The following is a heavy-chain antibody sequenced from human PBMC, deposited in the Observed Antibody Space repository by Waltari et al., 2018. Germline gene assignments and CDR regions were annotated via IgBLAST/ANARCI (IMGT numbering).Heavy chain of an antibody. D-gene: IGHD5-18*01. J-gene: IGHJ4*02. CDR3: ARQGGWIQLWPPLY. V-gene: IGHV4-34*01. Sequence: QVQLQQWGAGLLKPSETLSLTCAVYGGSLRGYCWSWIRQPPGKGLGWIGEINHSGSTNYNPSLKSRVTISVDTSKNQFSLKLSSVTAADTAVYYCARQGGWIQLWPPLYWGQGTLVTVSS. CDR2: INHSGST. CDR1: GGSLRGYC.